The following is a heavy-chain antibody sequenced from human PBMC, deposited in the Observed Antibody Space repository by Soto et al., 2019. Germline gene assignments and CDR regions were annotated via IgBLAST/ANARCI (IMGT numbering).Heavy chain of an antibody. CDR1: GYSISSSNW. CDR3: ARRTGWRSYYLDF. CDR2: IYYSGTT. Sequence: PSETLSLTCAVSGYSISSSNWWGWIRQPPGKGLEWIGYIYYSGTTYYNPSLKGRVTMSVDTSKNQFSLKLTSVTAVDTAVYYCARRTGWRSYYLDFWGQGTLVTVSS. J-gene: IGHJ4*02. V-gene: IGHV4-28*01. D-gene: IGHD6-19*01.